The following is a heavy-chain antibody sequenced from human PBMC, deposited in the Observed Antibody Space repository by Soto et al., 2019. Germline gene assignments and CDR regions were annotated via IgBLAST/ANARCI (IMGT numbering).Heavy chain of an antibody. V-gene: IGHV1-46*01. CDR2: INPSGGST. CDR3: ASRRGYSYGYDYYYGMDV. CDR1: GYTFTSYY. Sequence: QVQLVQSGAEVKKPGASVKVSCKASGYTFTSYYMHWVRQAPGQGPEWMGIINPSGGSTSYAQKFQGRVTMTRDTSTSTVYMELSSLRSEDTAVYYCASRRGYSYGYDYYYGMDVWGQGTTVTVSS. J-gene: IGHJ6*02. D-gene: IGHD5-18*01.